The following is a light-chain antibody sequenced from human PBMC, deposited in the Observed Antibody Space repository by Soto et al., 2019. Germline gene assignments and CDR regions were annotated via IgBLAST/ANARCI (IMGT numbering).Light chain of an antibody. V-gene: IGKV1-39*01. CDR3: QQSYSTPPWT. Sequence: DIQMTQSPSSLSASVGDRVTITCRASQSISSYLNWYQQKPGKAPKLLIYAASSLQSGVPSRFSGSGSGTDFTLTISSLLPEDFATYYCQQSYSTPPWTFGQGTKVDIK. CDR1: QSISSY. J-gene: IGKJ1*01. CDR2: AAS.